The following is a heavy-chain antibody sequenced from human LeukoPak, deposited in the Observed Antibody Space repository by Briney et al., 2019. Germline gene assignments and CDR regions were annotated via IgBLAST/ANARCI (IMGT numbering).Heavy chain of an antibody. CDR1: GYSISSGYY. CDR3: ARQRYCHSTSCYFDY. CDR2: MYHSGST. D-gene: IGHD2-2*01. J-gene: IGHJ4*02. Sequence: PSETLSLTCAVSGYSISSGYYWAWIRQPPGKGLEWIGSMYHSGSTYDSPSLKSRVTMSVDTSKNQFSLKLTSATAADTAVYYCARQRYCHSTSCYFDYWGQGTLVTVSS. V-gene: IGHV4-38-2*01.